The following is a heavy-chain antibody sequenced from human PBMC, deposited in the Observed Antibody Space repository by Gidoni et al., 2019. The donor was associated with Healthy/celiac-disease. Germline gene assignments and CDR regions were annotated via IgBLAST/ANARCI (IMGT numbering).Heavy chain of an antibody. CDR2: ISGSGGST. Sequence: EVQLLESGGGLVQPGGSLRLSCAASGFTFSSYAMSWVRQAPGKGLGWVSAISGSGGSTYYADSVKGRFTISRDNSKNTLYLQMNSLRAEDTAVYYCAKDRLEYSSGWDIFDYWGQGTLVTVSS. CDR1: GFTFSSYA. D-gene: IGHD6-19*01. J-gene: IGHJ4*02. CDR3: AKDRLEYSSGWDIFDY. V-gene: IGHV3-23*01.